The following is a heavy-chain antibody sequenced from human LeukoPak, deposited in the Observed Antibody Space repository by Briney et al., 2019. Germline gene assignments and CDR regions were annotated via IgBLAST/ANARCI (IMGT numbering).Heavy chain of an antibody. CDR3: AKDRGYSYGYEYYFDY. CDR2: ISGSGGST. CDR1: GFTFSSYW. Sequence: GGSLRLSCAASGFTFSSYWMSWVRQAPGKGLEWVSAISGSGGSTYYADSVKGRFTISRDNSKNTLYLQMNSLRAEDTAVYYCAKDRGYSYGYEYYFDYWGQGTLVTVSS. J-gene: IGHJ4*02. V-gene: IGHV3-23*01. D-gene: IGHD5-18*01.